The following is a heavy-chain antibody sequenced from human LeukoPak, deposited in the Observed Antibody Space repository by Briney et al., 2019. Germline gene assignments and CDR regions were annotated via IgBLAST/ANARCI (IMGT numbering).Heavy chain of an antibody. Sequence: KASETLSLTCTVSGGSISSYYWSWIRQPAGKGLEWIGRIYSSGSTKYNPSLKSRVGMSVDTSKNQFSLKLNSVTAADTAVYYCARESFSYTGWFDPWGQGTLVTVSS. CDR3: ARESFSYTGWFDP. J-gene: IGHJ5*02. D-gene: IGHD3-16*02. CDR2: IYSSGST. CDR1: GGSISSYY. V-gene: IGHV4-4*07.